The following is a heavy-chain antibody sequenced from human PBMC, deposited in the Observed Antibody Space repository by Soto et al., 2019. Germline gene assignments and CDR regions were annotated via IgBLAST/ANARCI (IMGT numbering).Heavy chain of an antibody. D-gene: IGHD1-1*01. CDR1: GGSISSSSYY. CDR3: ARGPGTSPFDY. V-gene: IGHV4-61*01. Sequence: PSETLSLTCTVSGGSISSSSYYWSWIRQPPGKRLEWIGYIYYSGSTNYNPSLKSRVTISVDTSKNQFSLKLSSVTAADTAVFYCARGPGTSPFDYWGQGTLVTVSS. CDR2: IYYSGST. J-gene: IGHJ4*02.